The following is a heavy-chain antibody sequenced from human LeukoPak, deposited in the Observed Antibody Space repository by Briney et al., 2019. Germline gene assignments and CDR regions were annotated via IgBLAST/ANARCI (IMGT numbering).Heavy chain of an antibody. J-gene: IGHJ4*02. CDR2: IYYSGST. CDR1: GGSISSSSYY. D-gene: IGHD5-18*01. Sequence: SETLSLTCTVSGGSISSSSYYWGWIRQPPGKGLEWIGSIYYSGSTYYNPSLKSRVTISVDTSKNQFSLKLSSVTAADTAVYYCARLNVDTAMDFDYWGQGTLVTVSS. CDR3: ARLNVDTAMDFDY. V-gene: IGHV4-39*01.